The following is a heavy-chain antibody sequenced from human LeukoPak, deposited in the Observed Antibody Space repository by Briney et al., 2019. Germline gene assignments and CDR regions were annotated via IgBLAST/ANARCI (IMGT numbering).Heavy chain of an antibody. CDR3: VSAYDQ. J-gene: IGHJ5*02. Sequence: ASVKVSCKASGYRFIYSYIHWVRQAPGHGFEWMGWINPNTGDTKYAKMFQGRVTMTTGASISTACMELSGLRSADTAIYFCVSAYDQWGEGTLVTVSS. CDR1: GYRFIYSY. V-gene: IGHV1-2*02. CDR2: INPNTGDT.